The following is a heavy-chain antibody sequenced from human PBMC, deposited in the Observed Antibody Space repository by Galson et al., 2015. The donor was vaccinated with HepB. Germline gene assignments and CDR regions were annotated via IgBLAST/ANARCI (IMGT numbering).Heavy chain of an antibody. J-gene: IGHJ5*02. D-gene: IGHD3-3*01. CDR1: GFTFSSYN. CDR2: ISSSGSTI. V-gene: IGHV3-48*02. CDR3: ARGDYDFWSGHTNWFDP. Sequence: SLRLSCAASGFTFSSYNMHWVRQAPGKGLEWVSYISSSGSTIYYADSVKGRFTISRDNAKNSLYLQMNSLRDEDTAVYYCARGDYDFWSGHTNWFDPWGQGTLVTVSS.